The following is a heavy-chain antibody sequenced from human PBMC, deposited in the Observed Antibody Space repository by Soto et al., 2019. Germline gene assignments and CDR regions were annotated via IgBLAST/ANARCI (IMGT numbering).Heavy chain of an antibody. Sequence: PSESLSLTCTVSGGSISSYYWSWIRQPPGKGLEWIGYIYYSGSTNYNPSLKSRVTISVDTSKNQFSLKLSSVTAADTAVYYCARQRGGAYCSGGSCYPKSAWFDPWGQRTLVTVSS. J-gene: IGHJ5*02. V-gene: IGHV4-59*08. CDR2: IYYSGST. CDR3: ARQRGGAYCSGGSCYPKSAWFDP. D-gene: IGHD2-15*01. CDR1: GGSISSYY.